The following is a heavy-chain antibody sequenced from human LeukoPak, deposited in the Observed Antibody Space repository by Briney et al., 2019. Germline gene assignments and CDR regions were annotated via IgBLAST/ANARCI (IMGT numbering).Heavy chain of an antibody. CDR3: ARLTVGATRGVDY. CDR2: IYSSGST. Sequence: SETLSLTCTVSGGSISSYYWNWIRQPAGKGLEWIGRIYSSGSTNYNPSLKSRVTISVDTSKNQFSLKLSSVTAADTAVYYCARLTVGATRGVDYWGQGTLVTVSS. D-gene: IGHD1-26*01. J-gene: IGHJ4*02. CDR1: GGSISSYY. V-gene: IGHV4-4*07.